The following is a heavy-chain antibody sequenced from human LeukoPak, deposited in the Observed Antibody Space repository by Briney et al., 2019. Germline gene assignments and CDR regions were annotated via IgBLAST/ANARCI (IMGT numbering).Heavy chain of an antibody. D-gene: IGHD5-12*01. J-gene: IGHJ4*02. CDR3: ARGPSGYHNT. CDR2: ISSSSSYI. Sequence: GGSLRLSCAASGFTLSSYSMNWVRQAPGKGLEWVSSISSSSSYIYYADSVKGRFTISRDNAKNSLYLQRNSLRAEDTAVYYCARGPSGYHNTGGQGTLVTVSS. CDR1: GFTLSSYS. V-gene: IGHV3-21*01.